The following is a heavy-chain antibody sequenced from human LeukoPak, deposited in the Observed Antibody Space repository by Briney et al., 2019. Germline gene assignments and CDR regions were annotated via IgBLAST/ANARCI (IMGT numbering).Heavy chain of an antibody. J-gene: IGHJ4*02. D-gene: IGHD3-10*01. CDR2: IKQDGSEK. V-gene: IGHV3-7*01. CDR1: GFTFSSYW. CDR3: ARDAILHGSGSPFDY. Sequence: GGSLRLSCAASGFTFSSYWMSWVRQAPGKGLEWVANIKQDGSEKYYVDSVKGRFTISRDNAKNSLYLQMNSLRAEDTVVYYCARDAILHGSGSPFDYWGQGTLVTVSS.